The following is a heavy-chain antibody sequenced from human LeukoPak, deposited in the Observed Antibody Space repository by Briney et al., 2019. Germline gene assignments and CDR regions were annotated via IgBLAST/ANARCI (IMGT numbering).Heavy chain of an antibody. Sequence: PGGSLRLSCAASGFTFSSYSMNWVRQAPGKGLEWVSYISSSSSTIYYADSVKGRFTISRDNAKNSLYLQMNSLRAEDTAVYYCARGYSLPYFDYWGQGTLVTVSS. V-gene: IGHV3-48*01. D-gene: IGHD5-18*01. J-gene: IGHJ4*02. CDR2: ISSSSSTI. CDR1: GFTFSSYS. CDR3: ARGYSLPYFDY.